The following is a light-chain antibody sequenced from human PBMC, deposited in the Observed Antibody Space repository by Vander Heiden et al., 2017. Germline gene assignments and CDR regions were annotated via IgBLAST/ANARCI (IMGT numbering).Light chain of an antibody. CDR3: QQRDNTPYT. Sequence: DIQMTQSPSSLSASVGDRVTITCRASQSISSYLNWYQQKPGKAPKLLIYAASSLQSGVPSRFSGSGSGTDFTLTISRLQPEHFATYYCQQRDNTPYTFGQGTKLEIK. CDR2: AAS. V-gene: IGKV1-39*01. J-gene: IGKJ2*01. CDR1: QSISSY.